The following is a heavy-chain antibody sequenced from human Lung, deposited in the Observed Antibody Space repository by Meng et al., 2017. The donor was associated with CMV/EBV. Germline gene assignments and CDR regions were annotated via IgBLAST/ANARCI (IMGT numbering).Heavy chain of an antibody. V-gene: IGHV1-2*06. J-gene: IGHJ4*01. CDR1: GYSFSGFY. Sequence: VQLGQSGAEVKVPGASVKISCQASGYSFSGFYLNWARQAPGHGLEWLGRVNPISDDTHLAQKFEGRITVTRGATINTAFMELTRLRPDDTAVYYCAKSSDNGWSSWGPGTLVTVSS. D-gene: IGHD6-19*01. CDR2: VNPISDDT. CDR3: AKSSDNGWSS.